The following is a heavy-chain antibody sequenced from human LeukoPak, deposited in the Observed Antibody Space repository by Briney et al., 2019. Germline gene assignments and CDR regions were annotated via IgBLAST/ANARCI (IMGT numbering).Heavy chain of an antibody. CDR1: GFTFNIYP. CDR3: AKSRVVDRRGYFDY. CDR2: IGSGGDT. D-gene: IGHD2-15*01. V-gene: IGHV3-23*01. Sequence: GDSLRLSCVASGFTFNIYPMTWVRQSPEKGLEWVSTIGSGGDTYYADSVKGRFTISRDDSKNTLYLQMHSLGAEDTAVYYCAKSRVVDRRGYFDYWGQGTLVTVSS. J-gene: IGHJ4*02.